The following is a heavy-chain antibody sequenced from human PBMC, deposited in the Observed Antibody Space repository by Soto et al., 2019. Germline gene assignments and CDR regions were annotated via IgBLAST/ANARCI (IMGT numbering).Heavy chain of an antibody. CDR2: ISSSASTI. D-gene: IGHD3-16*01. CDR1: AFTFSDYY. V-gene: IGHV3-11*01. Sequence: GGSLRLSCAASAFTFSDYYMSWIRQAPGKGLEWVSYISSSASTIYYADSVKGRFTISRDNAKNSLHLQVNSLRAEDTAVYYSARHFGDYAFDIWGQGTMVTVSS. CDR3: ARHFGDYAFDI. J-gene: IGHJ3*02.